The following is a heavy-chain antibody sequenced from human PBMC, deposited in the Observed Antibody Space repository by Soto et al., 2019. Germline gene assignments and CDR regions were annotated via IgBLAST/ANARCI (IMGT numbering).Heavy chain of an antibody. Sequence: QVQLVQSGAEVEKPGASVKVSCKASGYSFTNYGITWVRQAPGQGLEWMGWISAYNGNTNYAQKLQDRGTMTRDTSTSTAYMELRSLRSDDTAVYYCARDRAGSGSLFGYWGQGTLVTVSS. D-gene: IGHD1-26*01. CDR1: GYSFTNYG. V-gene: IGHV1-18*01. J-gene: IGHJ4*02. CDR2: ISAYNGNT. CDR3: ARDRAGSGSLFGY.